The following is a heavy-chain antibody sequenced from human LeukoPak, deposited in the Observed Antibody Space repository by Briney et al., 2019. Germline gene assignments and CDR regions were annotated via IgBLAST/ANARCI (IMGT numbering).Heavy chain of an antibody. CDR3: ARGLTSGYYDSSGPVDY. CDR1: GGSFSGYY. CDR2: INHSGST. Sequence: PSETLSLTCAVYGGSFSGYYWSWIRQPPGKGLEWIGEINHSGSTNYNPSLKSRVTISVDTSKNQFSLKLSSVTAADTAVYYCARGLTSGYYDSSGPVDYWGPGTLVTVSS. J-gene: IGHJ4*02. V-gene: IGHV4-34*01. D-gene: IGHD3-22*01.